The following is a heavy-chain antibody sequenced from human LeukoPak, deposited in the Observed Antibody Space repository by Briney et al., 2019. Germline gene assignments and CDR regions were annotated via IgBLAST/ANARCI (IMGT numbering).Heavy chain of an antibody. J-gene: IGHJ4*02. Sequence: PGGSLRLSCEASGFTFSSHAMSWVRQAPGKGLEWVSVIYSGGSTYYADSVKGRFTISRDNSKNTLYLQMNSLRAEDTAVYYCARGIYSSSWLPYFDYWGQGTLVTVSS. CDR1: GFTFSSHA. CDR2: IYSGGST. CDR3: ARGIYSSSWLPYFDY. V-gene: IGHV3-66*01. D-gene: IGHD6-13*01.